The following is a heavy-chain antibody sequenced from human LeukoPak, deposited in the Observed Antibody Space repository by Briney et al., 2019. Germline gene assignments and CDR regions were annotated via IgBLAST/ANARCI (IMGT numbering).Heavy chain of an antibody. Sequence: GGSLRLSCAASGFTFSDYYMSSIRQAPGKGLEWISYISSSGSTIYYADSVKGRFTISRDNAKNSLYLQMNSLRAEDTAVYYCARSSGYFLFDYWGQGTLVTVSS. V-gene: IGHV3-11*04. CDR1: GFTFSDYY. CDR3: ARSSGYFLFDY. D-gene: IGHD3-22*01. CDR2: ISSSGSTI. J-gene: IGHJ4*02.